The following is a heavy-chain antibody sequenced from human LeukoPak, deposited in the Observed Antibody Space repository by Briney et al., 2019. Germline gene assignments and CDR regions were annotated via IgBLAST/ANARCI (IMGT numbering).Heavy chain of an antibody. CDR2: IYHSGST. CDR3: ARQTRIVVVVAALNWFDP. J-gene: IGHJ5*02. Sequence: SETLSLTCTVSGYSISSGYYWGWIRQPPGKGLEWIGSIYHSGSTYYNPSLKSRVTISVDTSKNQFSLKLSSVTAADTAVYYCARQTRIVVVVAALNWFDPWGQGTLVTVSS. V-gene: IGHV4-38-2*02. CDR1: GYSISSGYY. D-gene: IGHD2-15*01.